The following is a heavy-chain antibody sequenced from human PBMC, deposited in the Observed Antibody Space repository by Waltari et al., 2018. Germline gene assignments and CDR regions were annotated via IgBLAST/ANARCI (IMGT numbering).Heavy chain of an antibody. J-gene: IGHJ4*02. D-gene: IGHD1-26*01. V-gene: IGHV3-23*04. CDR1: GFAFAHYG. CDR2: SSGSGGTT. CDR3: AKSSGSYYEVFDY. Sequence: EVRLVESGGGLVPPGGSLRLSCAASGFAFAHYGMSWVRQAPGKGLEGVSSSSGSGGTTYYADSVKGRFTMSKDNSKNTLFLQMNSLRVDDTADYYCAKSSGSYYEVFDYWGRGTLVTVSS.